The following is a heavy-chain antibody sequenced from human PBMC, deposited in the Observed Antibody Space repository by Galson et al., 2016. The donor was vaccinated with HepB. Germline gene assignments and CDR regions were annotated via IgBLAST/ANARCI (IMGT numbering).Heavy chain of an antibody. D-gene: IGHD3-10*01. J-gene: IGHJ4*02. V-gene: IGHV1-3*04. CDR1: GYTFTRNL. Sequence: SVKVSCTASGYTFTRNLMHWVRQAPGQRLEWVGWINTGNGNTQYSQKFQDRVTISRDTSASTAYLELRSLRSEDTAVYYCAKPLWFGELPDEFYFDYWGQGTLVTVSS. CDR2: INTGNGNT. CDR3: AKPLWFGELPDEFYFDY.